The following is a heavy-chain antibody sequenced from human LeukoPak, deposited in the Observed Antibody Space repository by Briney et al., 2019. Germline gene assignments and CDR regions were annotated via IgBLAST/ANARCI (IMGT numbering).Heavy chain of an antibody. D-gene: IGHD3-10*01. V-gene: IGHV4-34*01. CDR2: INHSGGT. Sequence: PSETLSLTCAVYGGSFSGYYWSWIRQPPGKGLEWIGEINHSGGTNYNPSLKSRVTISVDTSKNQFSLKLSSVTAADTAVYYCARGSWGGFTMVRGAHNWFDPWGQGTLVTVSS. J-gene: IGHJ5*02. CDR3: ARGSWGGFTMVRGAHNWFDP. CDR1: GGSFSGYY.